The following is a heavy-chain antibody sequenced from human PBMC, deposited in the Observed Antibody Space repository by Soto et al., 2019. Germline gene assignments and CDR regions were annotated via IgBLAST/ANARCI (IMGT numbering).Heavy chain of an antibody. CDR2: IIPDDGIT. CDR3: ARVDGSGYSNWFDP. D-gene: IGHD3-22*01. CDR1: GGTFSSYT. V-gene: IGHV1-18*01. J-gene: IGHJ5*02. Sequence: APVKLSCKACGGTFSSYTISWVRQAPGQGLEWMGWIIPDDGITNYAQKLQGRVTMTTDTSTSTAYMELRSLRSDDTAVYYCARVDGSGYSNWFDPWGQGTLVTVS.